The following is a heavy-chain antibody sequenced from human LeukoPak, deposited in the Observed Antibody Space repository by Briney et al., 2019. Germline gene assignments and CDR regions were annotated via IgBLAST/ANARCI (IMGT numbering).Heavy chain of an antibody. J-gene: IGHJ4*02. CDR1: GGSISSSSYY. CDR3: ARVVATTPKTFDY. D-gene: IGHD5-12*01. Sequence: PSETLSLTCTVSGGSISSSSYYWGWIRQPPGKGLEWIGSIYYSGSTYYNPSLKSRVTISVDTSKNQFSLKLSSVTAADTAVYYCARVVATTPKTFDYWGQGTLVTVSS. V-gene: IGHV4-39*07. CDR2: IYYSGST.